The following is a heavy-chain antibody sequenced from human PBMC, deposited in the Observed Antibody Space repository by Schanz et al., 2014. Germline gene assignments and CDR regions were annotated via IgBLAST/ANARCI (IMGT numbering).Heavy chain of an antibody. CDR3: AKIRYDSSGYYLPYYGMDV. D-gene: IGHD3-22*01. J-gene: IGHJ6*02. V-gene: IGHV3-23*04. CDR2: ISGSGGST. Sequence: DVQLVDSGGGLVQPGGSLRLSCAASGFTLTSYALTWVRQAPGKGLEWVAGISGSGGSTDYADSVKGRFIIPRDNSKNTLYLQMNSLRAEDTAVYYCAKIRYDSSGYYLPYYGMDVWGQGTTVIVSS. CDR1: GFTLTSYA.